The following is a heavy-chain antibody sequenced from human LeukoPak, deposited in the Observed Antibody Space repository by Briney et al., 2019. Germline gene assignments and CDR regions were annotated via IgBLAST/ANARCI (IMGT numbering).Heavy chain of an antibody. D-gene: IGHD1-14*01. CDR2: IYYSGST. Sequence: SETLSLTCTVSGGSISSYYWSWIRQPPGKGLEWIGYIYYSGSTNYNPSLKSRVTISVDTSKNQFSLKLSSVTAADTAVYYCARGPPPITLYYYYGMDVWGQGTTVTVS. CDR3: ARGPPPITLYYYYGMDV. J-gene: IGHJ6*02. CDR1: GGSISSYY. V-gene: IGHV4-59*01.